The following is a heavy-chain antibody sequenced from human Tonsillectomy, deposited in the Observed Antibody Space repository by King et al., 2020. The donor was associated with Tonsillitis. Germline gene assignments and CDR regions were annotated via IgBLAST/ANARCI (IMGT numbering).Heavy chain of an antibody. CDR1: GGSFSGYS. CDR3: AAPVPAAIN. Sequence: VQLQQWGAGLLKPSETLSLTCAVYGGSFSGYSWSWIRQPPGKGLEWIGEIDHSGSTNYNPSLKSRVTISVDTSKNQFSLKLNSVTAADTAVYYCAAPVPAAINCGQGTLVTVSS. J-gene: IGHJ4*02. CDR2: IDHSGST. D-gene: IGHD2-2*01. V-gene: IGHV4-34*01.